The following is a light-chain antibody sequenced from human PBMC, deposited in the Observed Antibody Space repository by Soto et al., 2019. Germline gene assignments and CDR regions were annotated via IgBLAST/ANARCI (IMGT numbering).Light chain of an antibody. Sequence: EIVLTQSPGTLSLSPGERATLSCRASQSVSRDYLAWYQQKPGQAPRFLIYGASSRATGIPDRFSGSGSGTDFTLTISRLEPEDFAVYYCLQYGSSPLTFGQGTKVEIK. V-gene: IGKV3-20*01. CDR3: LQYGSSPLT. CDR1: QSVSRDY. CDR2: GAS. J-gene: IGKJ1*01.